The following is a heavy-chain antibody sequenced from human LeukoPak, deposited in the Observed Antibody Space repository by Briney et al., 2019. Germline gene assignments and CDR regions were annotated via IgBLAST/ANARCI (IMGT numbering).Heavy chain of an antibody. Sequence: ASLKVSCKTSGYTFTGYYMHWVRQAPGQGLEWMGWINPNTGGTNYAQKFQGRVTMTSDTSISTAYMELSSLKSDDTAMYYCARAPMIVVVFPPRLDFWGQGTLVPVSS. D-gene: IGHD3-22*01. V-gene: IGHV1-2*02. CDR2: INPNTGGT. CDR3: ARAPMIVVVFPPRLDF. J-gene: IGHJ4*02. CDR1: GYTFTGYY.